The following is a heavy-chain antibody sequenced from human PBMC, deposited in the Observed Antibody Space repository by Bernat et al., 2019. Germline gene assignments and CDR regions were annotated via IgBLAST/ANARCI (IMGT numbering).Heavy chain of an antibody. Sequence: EVQLVESGGGLVKPGGSLRLSCAASGLTFSDAWMSWVRQAPGKGLEWVSAISGSGGSTYYADSVKGRFTISRDNSKNTLYLQMNSLRAEDTAVYYFAKVLYTTTVTTEWCDPWGQGTLVTVSS. CDR1: GLTFSDAW. D-gene: IGHD4-17*01. CDR3: AKVLYTTTVTTEWCDP. J-gene: IGHJ5*02. CDR2: ISGSGGST. V-gene: IGHV3-23*04.